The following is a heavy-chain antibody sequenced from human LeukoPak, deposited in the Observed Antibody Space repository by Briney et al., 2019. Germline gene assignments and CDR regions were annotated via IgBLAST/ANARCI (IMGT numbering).Heavy chain of an antibody. J-gene: IGHJ4*02. CDR1: GDSISSYY. CDR2: IHTSGST. Sequence: SETLSLTCTVSGDSISSYYWSWIRQPPGKGLEWIGYIHTSGSTNYNPSLKSRVTISVDTSKNQFSLKLSSVTAADTAVYYCARQGYGGNYFDYWGQGTLVTVSS. CDR3: ARQGYGGNYFDY. D-gene: IGHD4-23*01. V-gene: IGHV4-4*09.